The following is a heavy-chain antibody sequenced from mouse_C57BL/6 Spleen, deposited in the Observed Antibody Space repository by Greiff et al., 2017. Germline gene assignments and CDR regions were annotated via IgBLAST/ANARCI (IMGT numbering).Heavy chain of an antibody. CDR1: GYTFTSYW. Sequence: QVQLQQPGAELVMPGASVKLSCKASGYTFTSYWMHWVKQRPGQGLEWIGEIDPSDSYTNYNQKFKGKSTLTVDKSSSTAYMQLSSLTSEESAVYYCARGRLRGAIDYWGQGTSVTVSS. CDR3: ARGRLRGAIDY. D-gene: IGHD2-4*01. CDR2: IDPSDSYT. V-gene: IGHV1-69*01. J-gene: IGHJ4*01.